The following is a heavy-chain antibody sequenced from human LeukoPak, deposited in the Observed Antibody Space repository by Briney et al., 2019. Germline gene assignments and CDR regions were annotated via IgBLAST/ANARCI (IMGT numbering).Heavy chain of an antibody. J-gene: IGHJ6*02. Sequence: PGGSLRLSCVVSGLTFSSYAMTWVRQAPGKGLEWVSAISGSGGSTYYADPVKGRFTISRDNSKNTLYLQMSSLRDEDTAVYYCAKDESAMDVWGQGTTVTVSS. V-gene: IGHV3-23*01. CDR1: GLTFSSYA. CDR2: ISGSGGST. CDR3: AKDESAMDV.